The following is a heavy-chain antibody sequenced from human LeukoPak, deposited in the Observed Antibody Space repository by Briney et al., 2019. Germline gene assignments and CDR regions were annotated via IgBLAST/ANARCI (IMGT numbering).Heavy chain of an antibody. Sequence: SQTLSLTCTVSGGSISSGSYYWSWIRQPAGKGLEWIGRIYTSGSANYNPSLKSRVTMSADTSKNQFSLKLSSVTAADTAVYFCASALGYCSGGSCEYFFDDWGQGTLVTVSS. CDR3: ASALGYCSGGSCEYFFDD. D-gene: IGHD2-15*01. J-gene: IGHJ4*02. CDR1: GGSISSGSYY. V-gene: IGHV4-61*02. CDR2: IYTSGSA.